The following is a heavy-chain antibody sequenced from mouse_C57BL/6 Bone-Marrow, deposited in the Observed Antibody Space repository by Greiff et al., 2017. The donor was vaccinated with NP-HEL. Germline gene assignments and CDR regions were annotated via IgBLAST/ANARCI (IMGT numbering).Heavy chain of an antibody. D-gene: IGHD2-5*01. V-gene: IGHV5-12*01. CDR2: ISNGGGST. CDR3: ARHSPTIVTTFAY. CDR1: GFTFSDYY. Sequence: EVKLVESGGGLVQPGGSLKLSCAASGFTFSDYYMYWVRQTPEKRLEWVAYISNGGGSTYYPDTVKGRFTISRDNAKNTLYLQMSRLKSEDTAMYYCARHSPTIVTTFAYWGQGTLVTVSA. J-gene: IGHJ3*01.